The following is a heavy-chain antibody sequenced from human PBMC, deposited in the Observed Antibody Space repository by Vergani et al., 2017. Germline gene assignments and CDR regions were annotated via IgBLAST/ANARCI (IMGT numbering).Heavy chain of an antibody. CDR1: GFTFNHYA. CDR2: ISGSGGST. D-gene: IGHD5-12*01. J-gene: IGHJ6*02. V-gene: IGHV3-23*01. CDR3: AKANPRNSGYYYLYYYHAMDV. Sequence: EVQLLESGGDLVQSGGSLRLSCAASGFTFNHYAMNWVRQAPGKGLEWVSGISGSGGSTYYAGSVKGRFTISRDSSKNTLYLQMNSLSAGDTAVYYCAKANPRNSGYYYLYYYHAMDVWGQGTTVTVSS.